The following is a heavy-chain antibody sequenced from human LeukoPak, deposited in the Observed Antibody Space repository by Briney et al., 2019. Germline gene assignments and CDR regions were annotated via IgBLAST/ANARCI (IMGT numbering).Heavy chain of an antibody. CDR2: INGRGGLI. CDR3: ARENNGDRYYFDC. J-gene: IGHJ4*02. V-gene: IGHV3-48*03. D-gene: IGHD2-8*01. Sequence: PGGSLRLSCVASGFSFSIYNMIWVRQAPGRGLEWVASINGRGGLIYYADSVKGRFTISRDNARNSLYLQMNSLRGEDTAVYYCARENNGDRYYFDCWGQGALVTVS. CDR1: GFSFSIYN.